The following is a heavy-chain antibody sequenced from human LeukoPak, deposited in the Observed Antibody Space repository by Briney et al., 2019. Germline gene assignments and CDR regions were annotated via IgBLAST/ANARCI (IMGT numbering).Heavy chain of an antibody. CDR2: INPTSGGT. CDR1: GFMFTDYY. CDR3: ARGSGYHDFWSGHY. J-gene: IGHJ4*02. Sequence: ASVKVSCKASGFMFTDYYIHWVRQAPGQGLGWMGWINPTSGGTNFAQRFQGRVTMTGDTSISTVYMEINSLRSDDTAMYFCARGSGYHDFWSGHYWGQGTLVTVSS. V-gene: IGHV1-2*02. D-gene: IGHD3-3*01.